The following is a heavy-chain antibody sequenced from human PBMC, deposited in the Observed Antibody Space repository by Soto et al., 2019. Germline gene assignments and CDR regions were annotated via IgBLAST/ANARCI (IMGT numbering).Heavy chain of an antibody. CDR2: IYSGGTT. CDR1: GFTVNSNY. D-gene: IGHD3-22*01. J-gene: IGHJ4*02. CDR3: AREIENYNDSSGYYFDY. V-gene: IGHV3-66*01. Sequence: GGSLRLSCAASGFTVNSNYMSWVRQAPGRGLEWVALIYSGGTTYYADSVKGRFTISRDNSKNTLYLQMNSLRAEDTAVYYCAREIENYNDSSGYYFDYWGQGTLVTVSS.